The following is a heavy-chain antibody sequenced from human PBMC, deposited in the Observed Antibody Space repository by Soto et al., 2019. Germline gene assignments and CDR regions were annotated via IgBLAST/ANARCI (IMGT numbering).Heavy chain of an antibody. V-gene: IGHV3-30*01. CDR2: ISSDGNSH. J-gene: IGHJ4*02. D-gene: IGHD5-18*01. Sequence: QVQLVESGGGVVQPGRPLRLSCVASGFTFRRYAMHWVRQAPAKGLEWVAVISSDGNSHYYADSVKGRITISRDNSKDTLYLQMNSLTTEDAAVYYFARVKAMEIGVRPVDYWGQPTLVTGSS. CDR1: GFTFRRYA. CDR3: ARVKAMEIGVRPVDY.